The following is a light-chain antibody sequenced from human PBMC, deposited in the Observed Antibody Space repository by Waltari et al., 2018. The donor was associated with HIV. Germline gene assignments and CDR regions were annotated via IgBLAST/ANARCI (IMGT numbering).Light chain of an antibody. J-gene: IGKJ1*01. V-gene: IGKV4-1*01. CDR1: QSILYSSKNQNF. Sequence: VLTQPPSVSGAPGQRVTINCKSSQSILYSSKNQNFLAWYQQKPGQPPKLFISWASTRESGVPDRFSGSGSGTNFTLTISSLQADDVAVYYCQQYYNTPQTFGQGTKVEIK. CDR2: WAS. CDR3: QQYYNTPQT.